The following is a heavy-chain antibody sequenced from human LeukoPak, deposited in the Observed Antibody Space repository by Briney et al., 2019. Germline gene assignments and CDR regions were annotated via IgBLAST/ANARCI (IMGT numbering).Heavy chain of an antibody. D-gene: IGHD3-22*01. V-gene: IGHV1-46*03. CDR3: ARDSYITMIVVAPAGGGFDP. CDR1: GYTFTSYY. J-gene: IGHJ5*02. CDR2: INPSGGST. Sequence: ASVKVSCKATGYTFTSYYMHWVRQAPGQGLEWMGIINPSGGSTSYAQKFQGRVTMTRDTSTSTVYMELSSLRSEDTAVYYCARDSYITMIVVAPAGGGFDPWGQGTPVTVSS.